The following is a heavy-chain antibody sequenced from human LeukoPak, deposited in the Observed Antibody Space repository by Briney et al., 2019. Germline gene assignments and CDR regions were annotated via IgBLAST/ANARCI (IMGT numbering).Heavy chain of an antibody. CDR3: ARGIWFGELLYGADRDYYFDY. CDR2: VYYSGST. D-gene: IGHD3-10*01. V-gene: IGHV4-39*07. Sequence: PSETLSLTCSVSGVSISSRSFYWAWIRQPPGKGLEWLGSVYYSGSTYYNPSLKSRVTISVDTSKNQFSLKLSSVTAADTAVYYCARGIWFGELLYGADRDYYFDYWGQGTLVTVSS. J-gene: IGHJ4*02. CDR1: GVSISSRSFY.